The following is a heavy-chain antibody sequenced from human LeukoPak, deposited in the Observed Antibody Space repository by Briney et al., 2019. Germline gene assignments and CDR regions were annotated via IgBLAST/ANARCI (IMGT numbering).Heavy chain of an antibody. CDR3: ARAVGGDGSGSL. J-gene: IGHJ4*02. D-gene: IGHD3-10*01. Sequence: PSETLSLTCTVSGGSISSYYWSWIRQPPGKGLEYIGHIYYSGSTNYNPSLKSRVTMSVDMSTRQISLKLSSVTAADTAVYYCARAVGGDGSGSLWGPGTLVAVSS. CDR2: IYYSGST. CDR1: GGSISSYY. V-gene: IGHV4-59*01.